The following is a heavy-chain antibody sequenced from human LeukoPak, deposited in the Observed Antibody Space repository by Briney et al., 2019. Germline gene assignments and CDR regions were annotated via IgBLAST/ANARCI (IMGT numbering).Heavy chain of an antibody. CDR1: GDSISSSGYY. CDR2: INYSGST. Sequence: PSETLSLTCTVSGDSISSSGYYWGWIRQPPGKGLEWFGSINYSGSTYYNPSRKSRVTTSVDTSKNQFSLKLTSVTAADTAVYYCARHAGGIAASGTRPFDYWGQGTLVTVSS. D-gene: IGHD6-13*01. J-gene: IGHJ4*02. CDR3: ARHAGGIAASGTRPFDY. V-gene: IGHV4-39*01.